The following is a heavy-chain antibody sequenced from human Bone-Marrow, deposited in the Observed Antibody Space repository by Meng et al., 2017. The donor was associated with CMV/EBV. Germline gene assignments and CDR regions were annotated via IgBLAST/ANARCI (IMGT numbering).Heavy chain of an antibody. CDR2: IYYSGST. Sequence: GSLRLSCTVSGGSISSYYWSWIRQPPGKGLEWIGYIYYSGSTNYNPSLKSRVTISVDTSKNQFSLKLSSVTAADTAVYYCARAYITGTTVDYWGQGTLVTVSS. D-gene: IGHD1-7*01. V-gene: IGHV4-59*12. CDR1: GGSISSYY. CDR3: ARAYITGTTVDY. J-gene: IGHJ4*02.